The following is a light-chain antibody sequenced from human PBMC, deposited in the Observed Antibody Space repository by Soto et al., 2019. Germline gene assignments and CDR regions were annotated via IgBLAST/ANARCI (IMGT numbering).Light chain of an antibody. CDR2: EVS. J-gene: IGLJ1*01. Sequence: QPVLTQPPSASGSFGQSVTISCTGTSSDVGGYNYVSWYQQHPGKAPKLMIYEVSERPSGVPDRFSGSKSGNTASLTVSGLQADDEADYYCSSYSGTNYHYVFGTGTKLNVL. V-gene: IGLV2-8*01. CDR3: SSYSGTNYHYV. CDR1: SSDVGGYNY.